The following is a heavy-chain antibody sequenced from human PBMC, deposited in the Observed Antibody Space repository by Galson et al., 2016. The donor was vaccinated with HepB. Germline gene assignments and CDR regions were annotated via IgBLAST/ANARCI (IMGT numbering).Heavy chain of an antibody. V-gene: IGHV1-18*01. CDR2: ISAYNGNT. CDR3: VRHCGGGDCYRAFDV. J-gene: IGHJ3*01. D-gene: IGHD2-21*02. CDR1: GYTFTSYG. Sequence: SVKVSCKASGYTFTSYGINWVRQAPGQGLEWMGRISAYNGNTNHTQKLQGRVTMTTDKSNNHLSLELTSVTAADTAVYSCVRHCGGGDCYRAFDVWGQGTMVTVSS.